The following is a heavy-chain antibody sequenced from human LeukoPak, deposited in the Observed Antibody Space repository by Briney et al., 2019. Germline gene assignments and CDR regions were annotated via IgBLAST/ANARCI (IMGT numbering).Heavy chain of an antibody. V-gene: IGHV1-2*02. CDR1: GYTFTGYY. D-gene: IGHD2-2*01. J-gene: IGHJ5*02. Sequence: GASVKVSCKASGYTFTGYYIHWVRQAPGQGLEWMGWINPNSGGTNYAQKFQGRVTMTRDTSISTAYMELSRLRSDDTAVYYCARDLGVGDQLLSANWFDPWGQGTLVTVSS. CDR2: INPNSGGT. CDR3: ARDLGVGDQLLSANWFDP.